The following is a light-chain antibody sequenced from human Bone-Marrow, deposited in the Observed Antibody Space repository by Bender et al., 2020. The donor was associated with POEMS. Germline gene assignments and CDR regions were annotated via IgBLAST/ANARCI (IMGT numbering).Light chain of an antibody. Sequence: QSALTQPSSVSGSPGQSITISCTGTTSDIGNFNLVSWYQQYPGKAPRLIIYELTKRPSGISNRFSGSRSDNTASLTISGLQAEDEADYYCQSYDTSLTMIFGGGTRLTVL. V-gene: IGLV2-23*02. CDR3: QSYDTSLTMI. CDR2: ELT. CDR1: TSDIGNFNL. J-gene: IGLJ2*01.